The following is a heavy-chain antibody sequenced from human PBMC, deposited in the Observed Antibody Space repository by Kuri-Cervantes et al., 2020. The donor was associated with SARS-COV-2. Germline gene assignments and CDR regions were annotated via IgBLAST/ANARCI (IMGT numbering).Heavy chain of an antibody. CDR3: TRVRATRGADAFDM. CDR1: GGSISSSSYY. Sequence: SETLSLTCTVSGGSISSSSYYWTWIRQSPGKGLEWIGYVYHAGNTHYNPSLESRATISMDPSKNQLSLKVTSVTAADTAVYYCTRVRATRGADAFDMWGQGTMVTVSS. J-gene: IGHJ3*02. CDR2: VYHAGNT. D-gene: IGHD2-8*02. V-gene: IGHV4-61*05.